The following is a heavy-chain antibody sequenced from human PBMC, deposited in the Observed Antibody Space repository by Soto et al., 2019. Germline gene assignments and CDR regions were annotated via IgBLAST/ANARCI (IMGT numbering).Heavy chain of an antibody. V-gene: IGHV3-53*04. CDR2: IYSGGST. Sequence: GGSLGISCAASGLSVSSKYMSWVSQAPGKGLEWVSVIYSGGSTYYADSVKGRFTISRHNSKNTLYLQMNSLRAEDTAVYYCARVSNYDYWFDPWGQGTLVTVSS. CDR1: GLSVSSKY. J-gene: IGHJ5*02. D-gene: IGHD4-4*01. CDR3: ARVSNYDYWFDP.